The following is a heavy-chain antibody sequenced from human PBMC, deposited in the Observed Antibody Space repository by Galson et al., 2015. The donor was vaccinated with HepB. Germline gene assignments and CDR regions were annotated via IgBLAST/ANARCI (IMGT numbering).Heavy chain of an antibody. V-gene: IGHV3-23*01. CDR2: ISGSGGST. CDR3: AKLYMITFGGINY. CDR1: GFTFSSYA. D-gene: IGHD3-16*01. J-gene: IGHJ4*02. Sequence: SLRLSCAASGFTFSSYAMSWVRQAPGKGLEWVSAISGSGGSTYYADSVKGRFTISRDNSKNTLYLQMNSLRAEDTAVYYCAKLYMITFGGINYWGQGTLVTVSS.